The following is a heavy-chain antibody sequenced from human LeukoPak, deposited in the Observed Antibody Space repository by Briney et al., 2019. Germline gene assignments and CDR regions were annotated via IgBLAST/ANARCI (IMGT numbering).Heavy chain of an antibody. CDR3: ARDLPNYDILTGYPVYYYYGMDV. J-gene: IGHJ6*02. D-gene: IGHD3-9*01. V-gene: IGHV1-2*02. CDR2: INPNSGGT. CDR1: GYTFTGYY. Sequence: VASVKVSCKASGYTFTGYYMHWVRQAPGQGLEWMGWINPNSGGTNYAQKFQGRVTMTRDTSISTAYMELSRLRSDDTAVYYCARDLPNYDILTGYPVYYYYGMDVWGQGTTVTVSS.